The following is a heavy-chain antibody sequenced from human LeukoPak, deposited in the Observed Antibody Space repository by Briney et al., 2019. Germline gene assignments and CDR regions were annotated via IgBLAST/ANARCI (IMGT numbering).Heavy chain of an antibody. CDR3: ARGETRNDY. CDR2: ISPYNGNT. CDR1: GYSFINNA. V-gene: IGHV1-18*01. J-gene: IGHJ4*02. D-gene: IGHD3-16*01. Sequence: ASVKVSRKASGYSFINNAINWVRQAPGQGLEWMGWISPYNGNTNFAQKLQGRVTMTTDTSTSTAYLELRSLRSDDTAVYYCARGETRNDYWGQGTLVTVSS.